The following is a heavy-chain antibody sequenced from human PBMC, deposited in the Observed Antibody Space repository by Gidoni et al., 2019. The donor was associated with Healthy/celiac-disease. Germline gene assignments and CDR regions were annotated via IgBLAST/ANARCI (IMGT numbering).Heavy chain of an antibody. CDR2: ISSSSSYI. J-gene: IGHJ5*02. D-gene: IGHD3-3*01. Sequence: EVQLVESGGGLVKPGGSLRLSWAASGFTFRGSITNWGRQAPGKGLEWVSSISSSSSYIYYADSVKGRFTISRDNAKNSLYLQMNSLRAEDTAVYYCAGDHTEYDFWSGTWAWFDPWGQGTLVTVSS. CDR1: GFTFRGSI. V-gene: IGHV3-21*01. CDR3: AGDHTEYDFWSGTWAWFDP.